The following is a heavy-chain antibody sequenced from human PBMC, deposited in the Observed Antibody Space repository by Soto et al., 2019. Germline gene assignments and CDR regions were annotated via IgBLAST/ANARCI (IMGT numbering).Heavy chain of an antibody. CDR1: GGTFSSYT. Sequence: QVQLVQSGAEVKKPGSSVKVSCKASGGTFSSYTISWVRQAPGQGLEWMGRIIPILGIANYAQKFQGRVTITADKSTSTAYMELSSLRSEDTAVYYWARQPCSGGSCYFDYWGQGTLVTVSS. J-gene: IGHJ4*02. CDR3: ARQPCSGGSCYFDY. CDR2: IIPILGIA. D-gene: IGHD2-15*01. V-gene: IGHV1-69*02.